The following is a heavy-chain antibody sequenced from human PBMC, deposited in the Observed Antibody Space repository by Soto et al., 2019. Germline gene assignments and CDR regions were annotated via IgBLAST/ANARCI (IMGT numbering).Heavy chain of an antibody. J-gene: IGHJ6*02. Sequence: SETLSLTCTVSGGSISSYYWSWIRQPPGKGLEWIGYIYYSGSTNYNPSLKSRVTISVDTSKNQFSLKLSSVTAADTAVYYCAREGSSSHEYGMDVWGQGTTVTVSS. CDR3: AREGSSSHEYGMDV. CDR2: IYYSGST. CDR1: GGSISSYY. D-gene: IGHD6-13*01. V-gene: IGHV4-59*01.